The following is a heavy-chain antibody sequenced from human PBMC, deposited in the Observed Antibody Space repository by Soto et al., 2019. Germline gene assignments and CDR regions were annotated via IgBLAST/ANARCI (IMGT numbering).Heavy chain of an antibody. D-gene: IGHD2-15*01. CDR2: ISYDGSNK. CDR1: VFTFSNYG. CDR3: AKLDEGGLQYAYYAMDV. Sequence: PGGSLRLSCVASVFTFSNYGMHWVRQAPGKGLEWVAVISYDGSNKYYADSVKGRFTISRDNSKNTLYLQMTSLRTEDTALYYCAKLDEGGLQYAYYAMDVWGQGTTVTVSS. V-gene: IGHV3-30*18. J-gene: IGHJ6*02.